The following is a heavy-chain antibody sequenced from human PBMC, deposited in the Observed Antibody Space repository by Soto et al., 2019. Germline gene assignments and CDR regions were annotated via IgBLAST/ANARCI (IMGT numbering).Heavy chain of an antibody. Sequence: QVQVVESGGVVVQPGRSLRLSCTASGFSFSDYVMHWFRQPPGKGLERVPVIWWHGRDIFYEGSVKGRFTISRDNSKNTLYLQMNSLRVEDTAVYYCARDQGGQSGNFIFDNWGQGTLVTVSS. J-gene: IGHJ4*02. CDR2: IWWHGRDI. D-gene: IGHD1-26*01. CDR1: GFSFSDYV. CDR3: ARDQGGQSGNFIFDN. V-gene: IGHV3-33*01.